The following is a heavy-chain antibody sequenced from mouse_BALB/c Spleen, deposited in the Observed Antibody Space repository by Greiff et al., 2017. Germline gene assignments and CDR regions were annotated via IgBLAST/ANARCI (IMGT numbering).Heavy chain of an antibody. CDR3: ARGIYYGNYDYYAMDY. D-gene: IGHD2-1*01. V-gene: IGHV7-1*02. Sequence: EVNVVESGGGLVQPGGSLRLSCATSGFTFSDFYMEWVRQPPGKRLEWIAASRNKANDYTTEYSASVKGRFIVSRDTSQSILYLQMNALRAEDTAIYYCARGIYYGNYDYYAMDYWGQGTSVTVSS. CDR1: GFTFSDFY. J-gene: IGHJ4*01. CDR2: SRNKANDYTT.